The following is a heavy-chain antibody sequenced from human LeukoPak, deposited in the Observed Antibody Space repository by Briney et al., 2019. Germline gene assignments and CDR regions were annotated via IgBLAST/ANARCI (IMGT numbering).Heavy chain of an antibody. CDR2: INCGDGYT. J-gene: IGHJ4*02. Sequence: GASVKVSCKASGYTFTSYHAHWVRQAPGQGLEWMGLINCGDGYTNFAQKFQGRVSVTADTSTNTLYMELSTLTTEDTAIYYCARDRGGSYSIDFWGQGTLLTVSS. V-gene: IGHV1-46*01. CDR1: GYTFTSYH. CDR3: ARDRGGSYSIDF. D-gene: IGHD1-26*01.